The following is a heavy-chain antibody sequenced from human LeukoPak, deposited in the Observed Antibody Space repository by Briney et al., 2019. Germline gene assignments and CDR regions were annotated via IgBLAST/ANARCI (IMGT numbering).Heavy chain of an antibody. CDR1: GFTFGDYA. CDR2: IRSKAYGGTT. J-gene: IGHJ4*02. D-gene: IGHD6-13*01. Sequence: GGSLRLSCTASGFTFGDYAMSWVRQAPGKGLEWVGFIRSKAYGGTTEYAASVKGRFTISRDDSKSIAYPQMNSLKTEDTAVYYCTREKQLVQAHFDYWGQGTLVTVSS. V-gene: IGHV3-49*04. CDR3: TREKQLVQAHFDY.